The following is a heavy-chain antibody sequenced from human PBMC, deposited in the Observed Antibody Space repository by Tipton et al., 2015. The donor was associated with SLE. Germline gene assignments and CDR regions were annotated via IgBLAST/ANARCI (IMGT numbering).Heavy chain of an antibody. CDR2: IYYSGST. Sequence: TLSLTCTVSGGSISSYYWSWIRQPPGKGLEWIGYIYYSGSTNYNPSLKSRVTISVDTSKNQFSLKLSSVTAADTAVYYCARGHRIVGANRWFDPWGQGTPVTVSS. CDR3: ARGHRIVGANRWFDP. CDR1: GGSISSYY. V-gene: IGHV4-59*08. J-gene: IGHJ5*02. D-gene: IGHD1-26*01.